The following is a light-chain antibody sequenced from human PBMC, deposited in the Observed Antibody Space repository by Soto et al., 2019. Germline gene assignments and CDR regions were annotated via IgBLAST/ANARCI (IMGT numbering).Light chain of an antibody. CDR1: QSVSNY. V-gene: IGKV3-11*01. Sequence: EIVLTQSPATLSLSPGERATLSCRASQSVSNYLAWYQQKPGQAPMLLIYDASNRATGIPVRFSGSGSGTDFTLTISKLEPEDFAVYYLQQRTNLFTFGPGTKVEIK. CDR2: DAS. J-gene: IGKJ3*01. CDR3: QQRTNLFT.